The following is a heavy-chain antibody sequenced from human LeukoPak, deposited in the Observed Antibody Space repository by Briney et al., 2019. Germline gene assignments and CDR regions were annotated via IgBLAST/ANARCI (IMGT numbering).Heavy chain of an antibody. Sequence: SETLSLTCAVSGGSISSGGYSWSWIRQPPGKGLEWIGYIYHSGSTYYNLSLKSRVTISVDRSKNQFSLKLSSVTAADTAVYYCARVNPFGSMVRGVISYYFDYWGQGTLVTVSS. CDR1: GGSISSGGYS. CDR3: ARVNPFGSMVRGVISYYFDY. D-gene: IGHD3-10*01. J-gene: IGHJ4*02. CDR2: IYHSGST. V-gene: IGHV4-30-2*01.